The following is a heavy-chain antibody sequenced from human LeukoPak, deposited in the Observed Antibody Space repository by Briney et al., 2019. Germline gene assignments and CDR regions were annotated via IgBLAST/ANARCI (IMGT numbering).Heavy chain of an antibody. CDR2: ISSSSSTI. CDR1: GFTFSSYS. Sequence: GGSLRLSCAASGFTFSSYSMNWVRQAPGKGLEWVSYISSSSSTIYYADSVKGRFTISRDNAKNSLCLQMNSLRAEDTAVYYCAREEGYSYGYPIDYWGQGTLVTVSS. V-gene: IGHV3-48*01. J-gene: IGHJ4*02. CDR3: AREEGYSYGYPIDY. D-gene: IGHD5-18*01.